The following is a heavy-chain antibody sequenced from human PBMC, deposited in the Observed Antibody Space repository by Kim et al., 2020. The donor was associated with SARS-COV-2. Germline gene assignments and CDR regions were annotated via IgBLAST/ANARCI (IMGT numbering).Heavy chain of an antibody. Sequence: SDTLSLTCTVSGGSISSYYWSWIRQPAGKGLEWIGRIYTSGSTNYNPSLKSRVTMSVDTSKNQFSLKLSSVTAADTAVYYCARDFREGYCSGGSCYQPGDYWGQGTLVTVSS. D-gene: IGHD2-15*01. J-gene: IGHJ4*02. CDR1: GGSISSYY. CDR3: ARDFREGYCSGGSCYQPGDY. CDR2: IYTSGST. V-gene: IGHV4-4*07.